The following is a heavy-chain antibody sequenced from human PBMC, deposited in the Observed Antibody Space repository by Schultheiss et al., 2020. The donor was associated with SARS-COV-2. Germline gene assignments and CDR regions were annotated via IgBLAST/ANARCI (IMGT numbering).Heavy chain of an antibody. CDR1: GFTFDDYA. Sequence: GGSLRLSCAASGFTFDDYAMHWVRQAPGKGLEWVSGISWNSGSIGYADSVKGRFTISRDNAKNSLYLQMNSLRAEDTALYYCAKESREWELLSWFDPWGQGTLVTVSS. J-gene: IGHJ5*02. CDR2: ISWNSGSI. D-gene: IGHD1-26*01. CDR3: AKESREWELLSWFDP. V-gene: IGHV3-9*01.